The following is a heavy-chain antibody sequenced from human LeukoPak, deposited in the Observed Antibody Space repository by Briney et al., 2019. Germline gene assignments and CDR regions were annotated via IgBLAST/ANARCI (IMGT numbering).Heavy chain of an antibody. V-gene: IGHV1-18*01. D-gene: IGHD6-19*01. J-gene: IGHJ4*02. Sequence: GASVKVSCKAFGYTFINFGISWVRQVPGQGLEWMGWISAYNGDTNYARKFQDRVALTTDASTSTAYMELGSLRSDDTAVYYCARDRSSLAVGDSRTSDYWGQGTLVTVSS. CDR2: ISAYNGDT. CDR3: ARDRSSLAVGDSRTSDY. CDR1: GYTFINFG.